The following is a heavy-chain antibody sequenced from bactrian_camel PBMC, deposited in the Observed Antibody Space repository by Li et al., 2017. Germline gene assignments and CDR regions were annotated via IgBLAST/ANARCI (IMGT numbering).Heavy chain of an antibody. J-gene: IGHJ4*01. V-gene: IGHV3S53*01. CDR2: IDSEGKT. D-gene: IGHD7*01. CDR1: GYIYSFYC. Sequence: HVQLVESGGGSVQAGGSLRLSCTVSGYIYSFYCLAWIRQAPGKEREGVAVIDSEGKTSYKDSVKGRFTISKVNSNNTLYLQMDSLRPEDSAMYYCAAGGVRQLHCNWFSATRLARGGQGTQVTVS. CDR3: AAGGVRQLHCNWFSATRLAR.